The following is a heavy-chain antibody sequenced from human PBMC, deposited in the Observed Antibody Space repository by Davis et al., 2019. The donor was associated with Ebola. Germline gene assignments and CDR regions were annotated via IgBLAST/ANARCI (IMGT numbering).Heavy chain of an antibody. CDR2: VYYSGYT. J-gene: IGHJ4*02. D-gene: IGHD4-17*01. CDR3: ARGNDDYLSLDY. Sequence: GSLRLSCTVSGGSISNHYWSWIRQPPGKGLEWIGYVYYSGYTDYNPSLKSRVTISVDTSNVKFSLRLNSVTAADTAVYYCARGNDDYLSLDYWGQGTLITVSS. CDR1: GGSISNHY. V-gene: IGHV4-59*11.